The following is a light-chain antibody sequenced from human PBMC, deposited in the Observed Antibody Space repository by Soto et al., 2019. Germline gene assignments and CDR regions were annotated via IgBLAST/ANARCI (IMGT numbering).Light chain of an antibody. CDR1: QSVSSY. J-gene: IGKJ1*01. CDR3: QQRSNWPPWT. Sequence: EIVLTQSPATLSLSPGDRATLSCRASQSVSSYLAWYQQKPGQAPRLLIYDASNRATGIPARFSGSGSGTDFTLTISSLEPEDFADYYCQQRSNWPPWTFGKGTKVEIK. V-gene: IGKV3-11*01. CDR2: DAS.